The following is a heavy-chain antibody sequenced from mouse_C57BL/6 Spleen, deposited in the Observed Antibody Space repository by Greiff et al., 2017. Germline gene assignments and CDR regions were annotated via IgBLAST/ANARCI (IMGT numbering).Heavy chain of an antibody. J-gene: IGHJ2*01. D-gene: IGHD1-1*02. CDR1: GFNIKDDY. CDR2: IDPENGDT. Sequence: VTLKVSGAELVRPGASVKLSCTASGFNIKDDYMHWVKQRPEQGLEWIGWIDPENGDTEYASKFQGKATITADTSSNTAYLQLSSLTSEDTAVYYCTSNYALDYWGQGTTLTVSS. V-gene: IGHV14-4*01. CDR3: TSNYALDY.